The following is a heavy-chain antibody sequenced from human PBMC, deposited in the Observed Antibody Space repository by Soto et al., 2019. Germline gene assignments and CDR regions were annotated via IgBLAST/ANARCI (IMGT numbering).Heavy chain of an antibody. CDR3: ARQVVGATIYFDY. Sequence: QLQLQESGPGLVKPSETLSLTCTVSGGSISSSSYYWGWIRQPPGKGLEWIGSIYYSGSTYYNPSLKSRVPLSVETSKNQFSLKLSSVTAADTAVYYCARQVVGATIYFDYWGQGTLVTVSS. D-gene: IGHD1-26*01. J-gene: IGHJ4*02. CDR2: IYYSGST. V-gene: IGHV4-39*01. CDR1: GGSISSSSYY.